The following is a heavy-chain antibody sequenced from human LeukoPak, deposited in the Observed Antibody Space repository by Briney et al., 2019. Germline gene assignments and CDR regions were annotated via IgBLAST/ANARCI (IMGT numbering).Heavy chain of an antibody. Sequence: GGSLRLSCAASGFTFSSYEMTWVRQAPGKGLEWISYISSSGSAIYYADSVKGRFTISRDNAKNSLYLQMNSLRAEDTAVYYCARHYGAYQHHDYWGQGTLVTVSS. V-gene: IGHV3-48*03. CDR2: ISSSGSAI. CDR1: GFTFSSYE. J-gene: IGHJ4*02. D-gene: IGHD4-17*01. CDR3: ARHYGAYQHHDY.